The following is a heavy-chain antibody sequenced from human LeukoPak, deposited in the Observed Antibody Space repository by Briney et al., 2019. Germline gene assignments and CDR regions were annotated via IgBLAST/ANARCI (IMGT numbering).Heavy chain of an antibody. CDR2: ISSSSTYI. D-gene: IGHD3-3*01. Sequence: GGSLRLSCAASGFTFSSYSMNWVRQAPGKGLEWVSSISSSSTYIYYADSVKGRFIISRDNAKNSLYLQMSSLRAEDTAVYYCARPHPRTVFGVFSYYYGMDVWGQGTTVTVSS. CDR1: GFTFSSYS. J-gene: IGHJ6*02. CDR3: ARPHPRTVFGVFSYYYGMDV. V-gene: IGHV3-21*01.